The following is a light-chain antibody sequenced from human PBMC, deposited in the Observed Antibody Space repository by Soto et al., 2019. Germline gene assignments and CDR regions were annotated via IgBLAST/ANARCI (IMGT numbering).Light chain of an antibody. CDR3: ATWDESLKGRL. Sequence: QSVLTQPPSASGTPGQRVTISCSGCNSNIGTNSVRWYQQLPGMAPKIIIYSNNQRSSGVPDRFSGCKSGTSAPLAISGLQSEDEGDYYCATWDESLKGRLFGGGTKVTVL. CDR1: NSNIGTNS. J-gene: IGLJ2*01. V-gene: IGLV1-44*01. CDR2: SNN.